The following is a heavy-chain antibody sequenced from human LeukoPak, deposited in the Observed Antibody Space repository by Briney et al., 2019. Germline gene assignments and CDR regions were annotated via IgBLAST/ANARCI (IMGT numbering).Heavy chain of an antibody. V-gene: IGHV1-69*13. CDR2: IIPIFGTA. CDR1: GGTFISYA. Sequence: SVKVSCKASGGTFISYAISWVRQAPGQGLEWMGGIIPIFGTANYAQKFQGRVTITADESTSTAYMELSSLRSEDTAVYYCASPRYGVQSRGHDPHFDYGGQGPLVTVSS. CDR3: ASPRYGVQSRGHDPHFDY. D-gene: IGHD4-17*01. J-gene: IGHJ4*02.